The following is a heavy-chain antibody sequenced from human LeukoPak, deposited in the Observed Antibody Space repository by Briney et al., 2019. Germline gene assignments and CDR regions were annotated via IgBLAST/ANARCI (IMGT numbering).Heavy chain of an antibody. Sequence: PGGSLRLSCAASGLTFSSYGMHWVRQAPGKGLEWVAVISYDGSNKYYADSVKGRFTISRDNSKNTLYLQMNSLRAEDTAVYYCAKALGKVGLQYVLRFLEEDAFDIWGQGTMVTVSS. CDR1: GLTFSSYG. V-gene: IGHV3-30*18. D-gene: IGHD3-3*01. J-gene: IGHJ3*02. CDR2: ISYDGSNK. CDR3: AKALGKVGLQYVLRFLEEDAFDI.